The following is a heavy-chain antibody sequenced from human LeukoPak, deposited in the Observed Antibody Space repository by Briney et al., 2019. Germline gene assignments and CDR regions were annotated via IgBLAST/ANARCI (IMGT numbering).Heavy chain of an antibody. CDR2: INPSGGST. CDR1: GYTFTSYY. V-gene: IGHV1-46*01. Sequence: ASVKVSCKASGYTFTSYYMHWVRQAPGQGLEWMGIINPSGGSTSYAQKFQGRVTMTRDTSTSTVYMELSSLRSEDTAVYYCASTRYCSSTSCYGILDYWGQGTLVTVSS. J-gene: IGHJ4*02. D-gene: IGHD2-2*01. CDR3: ASTRYCSSTSCYGILDY.